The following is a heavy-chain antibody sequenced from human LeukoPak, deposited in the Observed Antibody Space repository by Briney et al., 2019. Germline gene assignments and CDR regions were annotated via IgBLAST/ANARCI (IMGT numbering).Heavy chain of an antibody. CDR2: INGDGSST. J-gene: IGHJ5*02. CDR1: GFTFSGSW. D-gene: IGHD6-13*01. V-gene: IGHV3-74*01. CDR3: IRSSSAALHNWFDP. Sequence: GGSLRLSCAASGFTFSGSWMHWVRQAPGKGLMWVSLINGDGSSTYYADSVKGRFTISRDNAKNTLYLQMNSLRDEDTAVYYCIRSSSAALHNWFDPWGQGTLVTVSS.